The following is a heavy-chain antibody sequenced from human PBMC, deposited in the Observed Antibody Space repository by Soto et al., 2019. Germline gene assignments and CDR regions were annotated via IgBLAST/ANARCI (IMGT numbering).Heavy chain of an antibody. CDR3: AKDRTAAARNFDY. CDR2: ISTAVGAT. D-gene: IGHD6-25*01. J-gene: IGHJ4*02. CDR1: GFTFSNHA. V-gene: IGHV3-23*01. Sequence: GGSRRLSCAVSGFTFSNHAMSRVRQPPGKGLEWVSAISTAVGATYYADSVKGRFTISRDDSKNTLYLQMDSLRAEDTAVYYCAKDRTAAARNFDYWGQGTLVTAPQ.